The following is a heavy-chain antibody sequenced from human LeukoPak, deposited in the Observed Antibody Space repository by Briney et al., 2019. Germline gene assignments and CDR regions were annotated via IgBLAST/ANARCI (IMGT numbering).Heavy chain of an antibody. J-gene: IGHJ4*02. V-gene: IGHV3-23*01. CDR2: ITGSDDKT. D-gene: IGHD3-22*01. CDR3: AKGPHVGSGYHPDY. Sequence: GGSLSLSCAASGFTFSSFAMTWVRQAPGKGPEWVSTITGSDDKTYYADSVKGRFTISRDCSKNTLRLQMNSLRVEDTAIYYCAKGPHVGSGYHPDYWGQGTLVTVSS. CDR1: GFTFSSFA.